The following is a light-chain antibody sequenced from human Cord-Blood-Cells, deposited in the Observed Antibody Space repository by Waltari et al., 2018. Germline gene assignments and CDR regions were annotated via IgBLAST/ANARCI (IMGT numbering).Light chain of an antibody. CDR2: AAA. CDR1: QSNSSN. V-gene: IGKV1-39*01. Sequence: DIQMNQSPSSLSASVGDRVTITCRASQSNSSNLNWYQQKPGKAPKLLIYAAASLQSGFPSRFSGSGSGTDFTLTISSLQPEDFATYYCQQSYSTPFTFGPGTKVDIK. J-gene: IGKJ3*01. CDR3: QQSYSTPFT.